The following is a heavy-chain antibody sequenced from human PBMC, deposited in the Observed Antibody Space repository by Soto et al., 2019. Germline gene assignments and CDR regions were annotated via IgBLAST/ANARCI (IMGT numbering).Heavy chain of an antibody. CDR2: IYHTGSS. V-gene: IGHV4-30-2*01. CDR1: GDSISSGVYS. CDR3: ARTEVPESSSWHPCDP. Sequence: SETLSLTCDVSGDSISSGVYSWTWIRQPPGKRLEWIGDIYHTGSSSYNPSLTSRVAMSVDKSKNQFSLKLISVTAADTAVYYCARTEVPESSSWHPCDPWGQGTLVTVSS. J-gene: IGHJ5*02. D-gene: IGHD6-13*01.